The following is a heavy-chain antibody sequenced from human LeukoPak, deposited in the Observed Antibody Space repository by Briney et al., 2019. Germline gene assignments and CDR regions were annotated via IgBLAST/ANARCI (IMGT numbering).Heavy chain of an antibody. D-gene: IGHD4-17*01. CDR2: ISSSSSTI. CDR3: ASPLGDSVFY. V-gene: IGHV3-48*04. Sequence: PGGSLRLSCAASGFTFSSYSMNWVRQAPGKGLEWVSYISSSSSTIVYADSVKGRFTSSRDNAKNSLYLQMNSLRVEDTAVYYCASPLGDSVFYWGQGTLVTVSS. CDR1: GFTFSSYS. J-gene: IGHJ4*02.